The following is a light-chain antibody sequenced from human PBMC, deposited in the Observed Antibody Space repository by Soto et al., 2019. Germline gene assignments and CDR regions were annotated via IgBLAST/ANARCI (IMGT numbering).Light chain of an antibody. CDR1: QSVSSNH. Sequence: EIVLTQSPGSLSLSPRETATLSCRASQSVSSNHLAWYQQKPGQAPRLLIYGASRRATGIPERFSGSGSGTDFNLTISRLEPEDFAMYYCQQYGSSTYTFGQGTKVEIK. CDR3: QQYGSSTYT. J-gene: IGKJ2*01. V-gene: IGKV3-20*01. CDR2: GAS.